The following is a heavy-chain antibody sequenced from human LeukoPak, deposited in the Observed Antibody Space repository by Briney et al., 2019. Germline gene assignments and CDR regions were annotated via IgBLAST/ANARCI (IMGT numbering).Heavy chain of an antibody. V-gene: IGHV3-48*02. CDR3: ARDGGKGGNSDY. CDR1: GFTFSSYE. J-gene: IGHJ4*02. CDR2: ISSSTSII. Sequence: PGGSLRLSCAASGFTFSSYEMNWVRQAPGKGLQWVSYISSSTSIIYYADSVKGRFTISRDNAKNSLYLQMNSLRDEDTAVYYCARDGGKGGNSDYWGQVTLVTVSS. D-gene: IGHD2-15*01.